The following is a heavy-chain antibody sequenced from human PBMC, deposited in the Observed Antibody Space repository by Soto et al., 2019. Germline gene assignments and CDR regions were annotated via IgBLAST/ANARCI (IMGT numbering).Heavy chain of an antibody. D-gene: IGHD3-3*01. CDR3: ARDLVEDDLAYTNGRDV. Sequence: QVQLVQSGAEVKKPGSSVKVSCKASGGTFSSYAISWVRQAPGQGLEWMGGSIPIFGTANYAQKFQGRVTITADKSTSTAYIELSSLRSEDTAAYYSARDLVEDDLAYTNGRDVWGQGPTVTVSS. J-gene: IGHJ6*02. CDR1: GGTFSSYA. CDR2: SIPIFGTA. V-gene: IGHV1-69*06.